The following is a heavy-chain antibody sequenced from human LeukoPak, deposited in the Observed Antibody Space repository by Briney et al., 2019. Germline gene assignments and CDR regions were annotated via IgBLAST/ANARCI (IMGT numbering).Heavy chain of an antibody. CDR3: ARAFHRGVIDY. CDR1: GGSISSYY. J-gene: IGHJ4*02. CDR2: IYYSGST. D-gene: IGHD3-10*01. V-gene: IGHV4-59*01. Sequence: SETLSLTCTVSGGSISSYYWRWIRQPPGKGLEWIGYIYYSGSTNYNPSLKSRVTISVDTSKDQFSLKLSSVTAADTAVYYCARAFHRGVIDYWGQGTLVTVSS.